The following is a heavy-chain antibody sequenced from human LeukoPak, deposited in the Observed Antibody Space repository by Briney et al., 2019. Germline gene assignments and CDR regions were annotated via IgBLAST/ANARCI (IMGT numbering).Heavy chain of an antibody. CDR2: INSDGSST. CDR3: ARAGTGNTYGRFDD. D-gene: IGHD5-18*01. J-gene: IGHJ4*02. Sequence: PGGSLRLSCAASGFTFSSNWMHWVRQAPWKGRVWVSRINSDGSSTNYADSVKGRFTISRDNAKNTLYLQMNSLQDEDTAVYYCARAGTGNTYGRFDDWGQGTLVTVSS. CDR1: GFTFSSNW. V-gene: IGHV3-74*01.